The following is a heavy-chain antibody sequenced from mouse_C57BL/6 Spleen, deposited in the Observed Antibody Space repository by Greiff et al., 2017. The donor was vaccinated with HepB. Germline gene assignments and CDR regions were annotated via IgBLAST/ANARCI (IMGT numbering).Heavy chain of an antibody. V-gene: IGHV1-55*01. J-gene: IGHJ2*01. CDR2: IYPGSGST. Sequence: QVQLKQPGAELVKPGASVKMSCKASGYTFTSYWITWVKQRPGQGLEWIGDIYPGSGSTNYNEKFKSKATLTVDTSSSTAYMQLSSLTSEDSAVYYCARWYSNYSYYFDYWGQGTTLTVSS. CDR3: ARWYSNYSYYFDY. CDR1: GYTFTSYW. D-gene: IGHD2-5*01.